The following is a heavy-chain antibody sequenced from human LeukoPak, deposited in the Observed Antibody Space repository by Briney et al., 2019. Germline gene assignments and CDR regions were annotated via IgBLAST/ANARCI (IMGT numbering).Heavy chain of an antibody. D-gene: IGHD3-3*01. CDR2: INHSGST. J-gene: IGHJ6*04. V-gene: IGHV4-34*01. CDR3: ARVFPVLRFLEWLPADV. Sequence: SETLSLTWAVYGGSFSGYYWSWIRQPPGKGLEWIGEINHSGSTNYNPSLKSRVTISVDTSKNQFSLKLSSVTAADTAVYYCARVFPVLRFLEWLPADVWGKGTTVTVSS. CDR1: GGSFSGYY.